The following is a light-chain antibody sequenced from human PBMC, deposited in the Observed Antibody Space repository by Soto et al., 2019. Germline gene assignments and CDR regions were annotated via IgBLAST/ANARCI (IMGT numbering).Light chain of an antibody. V-gene: IGKV3-20*01. CDR2: GVS. CDR3: QQYDTSPLT. CDR1: QSVGSTY. J-gene: IGKJ3*01. Sequence: EIVLTQSPGTLSLSPGERATLSCRASQSVGSTYLAWYQQKPGQAPKLLIYGVSSRATGIPDRFSGSGSGTDFTLTISRLEPEDFAVYYCQQYDTSPLTFGPGTKVDIK.